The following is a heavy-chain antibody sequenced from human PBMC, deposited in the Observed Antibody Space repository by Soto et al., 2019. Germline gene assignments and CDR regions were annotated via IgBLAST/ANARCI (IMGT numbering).Heavy chain of an antibody. CDR1: GFTFSRSA. CDR3: AKWHTYNYDSLAFSGFDC. CDR2: ISGGDGSP. D-gene: IGHD3-16*01. J-gene: IGHJ4*02. V-gene: IGHV3-23*01. Sequence: GWDLRLSCTAPGFTFSRSALTWVRQAPVKVLEWVSAISGGDGSPSYADSVKGRFTISRDNSKNTLYLHMNSLRADDTAAYYCAKWHTYNYDSLAFSGFDCWGQGTQVTVSS.